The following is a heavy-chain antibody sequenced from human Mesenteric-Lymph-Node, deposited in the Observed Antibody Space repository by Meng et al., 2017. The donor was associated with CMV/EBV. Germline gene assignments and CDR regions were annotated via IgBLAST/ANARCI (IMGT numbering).Heavy chain of an antibody. J-gene: IGHJ4*02. V-gene: IGHV3-53*01. CDR3: ARDFWSGYWY. Sequence: GESLKISCAASGFIFSSYSMIWVRQAPGKGLEWVSVIYIDGNTDYADSVKGRFTISRDNSKNTLYLQMDSLRAEDTAVYYCARDFWSGYWYWGQGTLVTVSS. CDR2: IYIDGNT. CDR1: GFIFSSYS. D-gene: IGHD3-3*01.